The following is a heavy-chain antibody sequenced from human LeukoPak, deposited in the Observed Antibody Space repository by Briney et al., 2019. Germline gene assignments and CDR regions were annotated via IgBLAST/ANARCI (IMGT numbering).Heavy chain of an antibody. J-gene: IGHJ4*02. CDR1: GFTFSSYA. Sequence: PGGSLRLSCAASGFTFSSYAMHWVRQAPGKGLEWVAVISYDGSKKYYADSVKGRFTISRDNSKNTLYLQMNSLRAEDTAVYYCARAEVQYCSSTSCYCDYWGQGTLVTVSS. CDR2: ISYDGSKK. D-gene: IGHD2-2*01. CDR3: ARAEVQYCSSTSCYCDY. V-gene: IGHV3-30-3*01.